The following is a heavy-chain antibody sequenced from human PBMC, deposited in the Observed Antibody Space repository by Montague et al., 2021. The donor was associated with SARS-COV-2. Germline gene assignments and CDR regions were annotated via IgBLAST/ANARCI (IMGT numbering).Heavy chain of an antibody. J-gene: IGHJ6*03. V-gene: IGHV4-34*01. D-gene: IGHD3-10*01. Sequence: SETLSLTCAVYGGSFSTYSWNWIRQPPGKGLGWIGEIHHGGSTNYNPSLKSRVTISADTSKNQFSLKLTSVAAADTAVYYCARLGDGVVPSPILGVGPYYSYYYMDVWGKGTTVTVSS. CDR2: IHHGGST. CDR3: ARLGDGVVPSPILGVGPYYSYYYMDV. CDR1: GGSFSTYS.